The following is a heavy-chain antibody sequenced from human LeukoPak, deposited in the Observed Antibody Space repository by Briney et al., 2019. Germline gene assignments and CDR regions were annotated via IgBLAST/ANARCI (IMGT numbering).Heavy chain of an antibody. CDR3: SRGLDSRKLGY. Sequence: RSQTLSLTCTVSGASFSSGGQYWNWIRQSPGKGLEWIGSIHPSGMLYNNPSLESRVTISIDTSKNQFSLNLNSVTAADTAVYFCSRGLDSRKLGYWGQGTLVTVSS. CDR1: GASFSSGGQY. CDR2: IHPSGML. J-gene: IGHJ4*02. V-gene: IGHV4-31*03. D-gene: IGHD3-22*01.